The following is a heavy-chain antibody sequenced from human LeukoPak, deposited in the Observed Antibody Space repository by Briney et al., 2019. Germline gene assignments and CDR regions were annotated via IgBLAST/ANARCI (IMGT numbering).Heavy chain of an antibody. CDR3: ARDSYSGSFDY. V-gene: IGHV3-7*01. J-gene: IGHJ4*02. CDR1: GFTFSSYW. Sequence: QSGGSLRLSCAASGFTFSSYWMSWVRQAPGKGLEWVANLKQDGSEKYYVDSVKGRFTISRDNAKNSLYLQMNSLRAEDTAVYYCARDSYSGSFDYWGQGTLVTVSS. D-gene: IGHD1-26*01. CDR2: LKQDGSEK.